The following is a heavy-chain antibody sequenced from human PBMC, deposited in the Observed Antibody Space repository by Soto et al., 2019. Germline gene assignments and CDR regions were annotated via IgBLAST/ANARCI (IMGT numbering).Heavy chain of an antibody. J-gene: IGHJ4*02. D-gene: IGHD3-22*01. CDR1: GGSISSGGYY. CDR3: ARAGSPSGSGRYYFDY. CDR2: IYYSGST. Sequence: SETLSLTCTVSGGSISSGGYYWSWIRQHPGKGLEWFGYIYYSGSTYYNPSLKSRVTISVDKSKNQFSLKLSSVTAADTAVYYCARAGSPSGSGRYYFDYWGQGTLVTVSS. V-gene: IGHV4-31*03.